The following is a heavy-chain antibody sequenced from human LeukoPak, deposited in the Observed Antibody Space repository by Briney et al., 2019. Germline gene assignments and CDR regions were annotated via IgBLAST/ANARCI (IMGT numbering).Heavy chain of an antibody. CDR2: IYHDGRT. J-gene: IGHJ4*02. Sequence: SETLSLSCAVSGASISGTNWWSWVRQPPGKGLEWIGEIYHDGRTNFNPSLKSRVTISVDKSKNQFSLNLNSVTAAGTAVYYCVGNGYYSLDNWGQGTLVTVSS. D-gene: IGHD2-15*01. CDR3: VGNGYYSLDN. V-gene: IGHV4-4*02. CDR1: GASISGTNW.